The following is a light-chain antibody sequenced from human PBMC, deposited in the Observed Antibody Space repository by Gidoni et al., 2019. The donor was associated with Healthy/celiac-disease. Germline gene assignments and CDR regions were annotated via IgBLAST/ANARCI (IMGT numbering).Light chain of an antibody. V-gene: IGKV3-20*01. CDR2: GAS. J-gene: IGKJ3*01. CDR1: QSVSSSY. CDR3: QQYGSSPIT. Sequence: EIVLTQSPGTLSLSPGERATLSCRASQSVSSSYLAWYQKKPGKAPRLLIYGASSRATGIPDRFSGSGSGTDFTLTISRLEPEDFAVYYCQQYGSSPITFGPGTKVDIK.